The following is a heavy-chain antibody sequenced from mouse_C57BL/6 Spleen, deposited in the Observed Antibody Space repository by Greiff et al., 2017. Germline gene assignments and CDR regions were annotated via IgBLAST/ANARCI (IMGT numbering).Heavy chain of an antibody. V-gene: IGHV1-85*01. J-gene: IGHJ2*01. D-gene: IGHD1-1*02. CDR3: ASWWYTYYFDY. Sequence: QVQLQQSGPELVKPGASVKLSCKASGYTFTSYDINWVKQRPGQGLEWIGWIYPRDGSTKYNEKFKGKATLTVDTSSSTAYMELHSLTSEDSAVYFCASWWYTYYFDYWGKGTTLTVSA. CDR1: GYTFTSYD. CDR2: IYPRDGST.